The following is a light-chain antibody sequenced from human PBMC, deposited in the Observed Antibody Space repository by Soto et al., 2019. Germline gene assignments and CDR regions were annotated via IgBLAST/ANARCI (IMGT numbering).Light chain of an antibody. Sequence: EIVLTQSPGTLSLSPGERPTLSCSASQSVSSSYLAWYQQKPGQAPRLLIYGASSRATGIPDRFSGSGSGTDFTLTISRLEPEDFAVYHCQQYGSLSWTFGQGTKV. J-gene: IGKJ1*01. CDR3: QQYGSLSWT. CDR2: GAS. CDR1: QSVSSSY. V-gene: IGKV3-20*01.